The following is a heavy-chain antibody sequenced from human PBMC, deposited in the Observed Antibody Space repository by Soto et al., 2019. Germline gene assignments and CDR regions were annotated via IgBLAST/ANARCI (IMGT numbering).Heavy chain of an antibody. CDR2: INPSGGST. Sequence: QVQLVQSGAEVKKPGASVKVSCKASGYTFTSFYMHWVRQAPGQGLEWMGLINPSGGSTSSAQKFQGRVTRTRDTSTSTVYMELSSLRSEDTAVYYCARRGYYDSGSPDYWGQGTLVTVSS. CDR3: ARRGYYDSGSPDY. CDR1: GYTFTSFY. V-gene: IGHV1-46*01. J-gene: IGHJ4*02. D-gene: IGHD3-10*01.